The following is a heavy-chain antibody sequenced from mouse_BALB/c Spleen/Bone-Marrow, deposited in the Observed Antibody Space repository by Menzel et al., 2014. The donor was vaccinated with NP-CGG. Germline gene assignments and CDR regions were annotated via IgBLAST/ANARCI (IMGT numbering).Heavy chain of an antibody. V-gene: IGHV4-1*02. Sequence: EVKLLESGGGSVQHGGSLKLSCAASGFDFSRYWMSWVRQASGKGLEWIGEINPDSTTIYYTPSLKDKFIISRDNAKNTLYLQMIKVRSEDTALYYCARRGYYAMVFWSQGTSVTISS. J-gene: IGHJ4*01. CDR1: GFDFSRYW. CDR2: INPDSTTI. CDR3: ARRGYYAMVF.